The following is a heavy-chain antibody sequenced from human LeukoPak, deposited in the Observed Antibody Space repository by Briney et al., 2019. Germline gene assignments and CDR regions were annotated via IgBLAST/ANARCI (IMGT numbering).Heavy chain of an antibody. V-gene: IGHV3-30-3*01. J-gene: IGHJ4*02. CDR3: ASGSNGDYAY. D-gene: IGHD4-17*01. Sequence: GGSLRLSCAASGFTFSSYAMHWVRQAPGKGLEWVAVISYDGSNKYYADSVKGRFTISRDNSKNTLYLQMNSLRAEDTAVYYCASGSNGDYAYWGQGTLVTVSS. CDR2: ISYDGSNK. CDR1: GFTFSSYA.